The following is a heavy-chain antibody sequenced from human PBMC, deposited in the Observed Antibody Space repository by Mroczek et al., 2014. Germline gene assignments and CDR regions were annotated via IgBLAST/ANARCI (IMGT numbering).Heavy chain of an antibody. J-gene: IGHJ4*02. CDR1: GGSISSGGYS. D-gene: IGHD3-16*01. CDR3: ARGKHLPAVYTRKTYYFDY. Sequence: QVQLQESGVRTGEAFYQTLSLTCAVSGGSISSGGYSWSWIRQPPGKGLEWIGYIYHSGSTYYNPSLKSRVTISVDRSKNQFSLKLSSVTAADTAVYYCARGKHLPAVYTRKTYYFDYWGQGTLVTVSS. CDR2: IYHSGST. V-gene: IGHV4-30-2*01.